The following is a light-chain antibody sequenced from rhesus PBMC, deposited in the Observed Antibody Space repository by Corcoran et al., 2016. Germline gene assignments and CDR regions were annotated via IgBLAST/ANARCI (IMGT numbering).Light chain of an antibody. Sequence: DIVMTQTPLSLPVTPGEPASISCRSSQSLLHSGGKTYLSWYLQKPGQSPQLLIYEVSNRASGVPERFSGRGSGTDFTLKISRVEAEYVGVYYCMQGIQLPYSFGQGTKVEIK. CDR3: MQGIQLPYS. V-gene: IGKV2S15*01. CDR1: QSLLHSGGKTY. J-gene: IGKJ2*01. CDR2: EVS.